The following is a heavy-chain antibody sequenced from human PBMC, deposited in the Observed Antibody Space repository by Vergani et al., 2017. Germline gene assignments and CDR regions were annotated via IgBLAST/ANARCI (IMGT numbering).Heavy chain of an antibody. CDR3: ARDPLYSTTWHFLLLDMDV. V-gene: IGHV4-61*02. CDR1: GGPISSGSYY. CDR2: FYTGGGT. Sequence: QVQLQESGPGLVRPSQTLSLTCTVSGGPISSGSYYWSWFRQPAGKGLEWIWRFYTGGGTSYNPSLKRRVTISVDTSKNQFSLQLSSVTSADTAVYYCARDPLYSTTWHFLLLDMDVWGQGTTVTVSS. D-gene: IGHD6-13*01. J-gene: IGHJ6*02.